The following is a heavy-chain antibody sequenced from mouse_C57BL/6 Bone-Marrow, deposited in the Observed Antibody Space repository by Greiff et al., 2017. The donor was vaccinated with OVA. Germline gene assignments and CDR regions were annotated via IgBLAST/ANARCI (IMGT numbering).Heavy chain of an antibody. J-gene: IGHJ4*01. Sequence: QVQLQQPGAELVKPGASVKVSCKASGYTFTRYWMHWVKQRPGQGLEWIGRIHPSDSDTNYNQKFKVKATLTVDKSSNTAYMQLSRLTSEDSAVYYGSNYYYGSSFYSMDYWGQGTSVTVSS. CDR2: IHPSDSDT. CDR3: SNYYYGSSFYSMDY. CDR1: GYTFTRYW. V-gene: IGHV1-74*01. D-gene: IGHD1-1*01.